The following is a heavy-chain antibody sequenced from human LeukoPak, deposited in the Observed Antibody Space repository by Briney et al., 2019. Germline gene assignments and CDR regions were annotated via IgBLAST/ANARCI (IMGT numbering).Heavy chain of an antibody. CDR3: ARDLHGYSYGYFDY. Sequence: PGGSLRLSCAASGFTFSSYAMHWVRQAPGKGLEWVAVISYDGSNNYYADSVKGRFTISRDNSENTLYLHMNSLRAEDTVLYYCARDLHGYSYGYFDYWGQGTLVTVSS. V-gene: IGHV3-30-3*01. CDR2: ISYDGSNN. D-gene: IGHD5-18*01. J-gene: IGHJ4*02. CDR1: GFTFSSYA.